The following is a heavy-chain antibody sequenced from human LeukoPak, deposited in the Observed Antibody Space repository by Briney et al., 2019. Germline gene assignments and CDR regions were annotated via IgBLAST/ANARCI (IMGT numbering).Heavy chain of an antibody. J-gene: IGHJ4*02. CDR2: IYYSGST. Sequence: SETLSLTCTVSDGSISSSSYYWGWIRQPPGKGLEWIGSIYYSGSTYYNPSLKSRVTISVDTSKNQFSLKLSSVTAADTAVYYCARHGRITPSYYHYWGQGTLVTVSS. D-gene: IGHD3-10*01. CDR1: DGSISSSSYY. V-gene: IGHV4-39*01. CDR3: ARHGRITPSYYHY.